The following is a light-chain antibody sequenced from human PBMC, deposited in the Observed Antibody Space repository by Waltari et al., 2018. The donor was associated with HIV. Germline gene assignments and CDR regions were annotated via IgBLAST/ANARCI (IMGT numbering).Light chain of an antibody. J-gene: IGKJ4*01. V-gene: IGKV3D-15*01. CDR1: PSVSSN. Sequence: ELVILHSPAPLSVSPGESATLTVRSSPSVSSNLAWYQQKPGQAPRLLIYGASTRATGIPARFSGSGSGTEFTLTISSLQSEDFAVYYCQQYNNWPLTFGGGTKVEIK. CDR2: GAS. CDR3: QQYNNWPLT.